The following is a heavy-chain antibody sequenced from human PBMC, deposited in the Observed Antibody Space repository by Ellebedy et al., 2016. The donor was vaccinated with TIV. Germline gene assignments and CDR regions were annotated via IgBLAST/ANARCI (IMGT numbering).Heavy chain of an antibody. CDR1: GGSISSYY. CDR3: ARVFGELEVGYWFDP. CDR2: VSASGYT. J-gene: IGHJ5*02. D-gene: IGHD3-10*01. Sequence: MPGGSLRLSCTVSGGSISSYYWTWIRQPAGKGLELIGRVSASGYTNYNPSLKSRVTMSVDTSQNQFSLKLTSVTAADTAVYFCARVFGELEVGYWFDPWGQGTLVTVSS. V-gene: IGHV4-4*07.